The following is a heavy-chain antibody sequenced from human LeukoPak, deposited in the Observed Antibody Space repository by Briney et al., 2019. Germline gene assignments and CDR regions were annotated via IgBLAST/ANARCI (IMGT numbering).Heavy chain of an antibody. J-gene: IGHJ6*02. V-gene: IGHV3-30-3*01. CDR3: ARDGLGSTSFYYYYGMDV. Sequence: GRSLRLSCAASGFTFRSYAMHWVRQAPGKGLEWVAVISYDGSNKYYADSVKGRFTISRDNSKNTLYLQMNSLRAEDTAVYYCARDGLGSTSFYYYYGMDVWGQGTTVTVSS. CDR2: ISYDGSNK. CDR1: GFTFRSYA. D-gene: IGHD2-2*01.